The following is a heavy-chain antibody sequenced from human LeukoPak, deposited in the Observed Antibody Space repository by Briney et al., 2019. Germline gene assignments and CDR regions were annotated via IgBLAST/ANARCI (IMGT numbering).Heavy chain of an antibody. V-gene: IGHV1-2*02. CDR1: GYTFTGYY. CDR2: INPNSGGT. D-gene: IGHD4-17*01. CDR3: ARSYGDYYWFDP. Sequence: ASVKVSCKASGYTFTGYYMHWVRQAPGQGLEWMGWINPNSGGTNYAQKFQGRVTMTRDTSISTAYMELSSLRAEDTAVYYCARSYGDYYWFDPWGQGTLVTVSS. J-gene: IGHJ5*02.